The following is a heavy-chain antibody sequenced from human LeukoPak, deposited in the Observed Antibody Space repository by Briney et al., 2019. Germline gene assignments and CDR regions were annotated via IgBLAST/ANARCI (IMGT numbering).Heavy chain of an antibody. J-gene: IGHJ5*02. CDR2: INHSGST. CDR1: GGSFSDYY. V-gene: IGHV4-34*01. Sequence: PSETLSLTCAVYGGSFSDYYWSWIRQPPGKGLEWIGEINHSGSTNYNPSLKSRVTISVDTSKNQFSLKLSSVTAADTAVYYCARARVWFGLNWFDPWGQGTLVTVSS. CDR3: ARARVWFGLNWFDP. D-gene: IGHD3-10*01.